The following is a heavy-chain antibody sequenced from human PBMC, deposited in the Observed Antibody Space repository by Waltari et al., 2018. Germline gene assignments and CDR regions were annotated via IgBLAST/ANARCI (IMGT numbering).Heavy chain of an antibody. J-gene: IGHJ4*02. CDR2: IYYSGST. CDR1: GGSISSYY. V-gene: IGHV4-59*08. D-gene: IGHD2-2*02. Sequence: QVQLQESGPGLVKPSETLSLTCTVSGGSISSYYWSWIRQPPGKGLEWIGYIYYSGSTNYNPSLKSRVTISVDTSKNQFSLKLSSVTAADTAVYYCARQGANYCSSTSCYIDWNDAVAYFDYWGQGTLVTVSS. CDR3: ARQGANYCSSTSCYIDWNDAVAYFDY.